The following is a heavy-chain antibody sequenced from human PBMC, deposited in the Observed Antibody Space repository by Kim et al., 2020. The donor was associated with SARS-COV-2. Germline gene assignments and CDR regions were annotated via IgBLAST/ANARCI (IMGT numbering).Heavy chain of an antibody. Sequence: PFRKSRITISGDTAKKQFSLKLTSVTAADTAVYFCARGFGATAYYFDYWGQGTLVSVSS. V-gene: IGHV4-34*01. J-gene: IGHJ4*02. CDR3: ARGFGATAYYFDY. D-gene: IGHD3-10*01.